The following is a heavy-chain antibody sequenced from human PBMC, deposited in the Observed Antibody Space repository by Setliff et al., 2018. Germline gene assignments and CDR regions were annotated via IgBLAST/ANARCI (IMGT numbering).Heavy chain of an antibody. CDR2: INPSGGST. V-gene: IGHV1-46*01. J-gene: IGHJ5*02. CDR1: GYTFTSYF. Sequence: GASVKVSCKASGYTFTSYFIHWVRQAPGQGLEWMGIINPSGGSTSYAQKFQGRVTMTRDTSTRTVHMELSSLRSEDTAMYYCARGPYGSGRHGWFDPWGQGTLVTVSS. CDR3: ARGPYGSGRHGWFDP. D-gene: IGHD3-10*01.